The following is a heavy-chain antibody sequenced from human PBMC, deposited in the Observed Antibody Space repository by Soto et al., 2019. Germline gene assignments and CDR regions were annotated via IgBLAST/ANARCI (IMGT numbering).Heavy chain of an antibody. Sequence: SETLSLTCTVSGGSISSGGYYWSWIRQHPGKGLEWIGYIYYSGSTYYNQSLKSRVTISVDTSKNQFSLKLSSVTAADTAVYYCARGSAYSGYALDYWGQGTLVTVSS. D-gene: IGHD5-12*01. CDR2: IYYSGST. J-gene: IGHJ4*02. V-gene: IGHV4-31*03. CDR3: ARGSAYSGYALDY. CDR1: GGSISSGGYY.